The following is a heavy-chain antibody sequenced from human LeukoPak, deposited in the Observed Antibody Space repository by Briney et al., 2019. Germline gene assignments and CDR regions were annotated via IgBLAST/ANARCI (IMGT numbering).Heavy chain of an antibody. CDR2: ISGSGGST. J-gene: IGHJ4*02. V-gene: IGHV3-23*01. D-gene: IGHD3-3*01. CDR3: AKDKRYDFWSGYYPDY. Sequence: GGSPRLSCAASGFTFSSYAMSWVRQAPGKGLEWVSAISGSGGSTYYADSVKGRFTISRDNSKNTLYLQMNSLRAEDTAVYYCAKDKRYDFWSGYYPDYWGQGTLVTVSS. CDR1: GFTFSSYA.